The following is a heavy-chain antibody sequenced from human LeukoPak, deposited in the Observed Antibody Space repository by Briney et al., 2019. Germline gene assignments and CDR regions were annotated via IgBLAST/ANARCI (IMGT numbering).Heavy chain of an antibody. D-gene: IGHD2-2*01. Sequence: SETLSLTCSVSGGSVGSGSYYRGWIRQPAGKGLEWIGRIYTSGSTNYNPSLKSRVTMSIDTSKNQFSLSLTSVTAADTAVYYCARDRAVVVPAAAYYYYYMDVWGKGTTVTVSS. CDR2: IYTSGST. CDR3: ARDRAVVVPAAAYYYYYMDV. V-gene: IGHV4-61*02. J-gene: IGHJ6*03. CDR1: GGSVGSGSYY.